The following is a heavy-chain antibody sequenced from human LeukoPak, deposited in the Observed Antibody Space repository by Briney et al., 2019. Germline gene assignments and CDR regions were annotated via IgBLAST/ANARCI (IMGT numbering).Heavy chain of an antibody. CDR1: SGLSTYY. V-gene: IGHV4-59*01. CDR3: ARGGGSSAHDQDLDH. CDR2: INHSGST. Sequence: SETLSLTCTVSSGLSTYYWSWVRQPPGKGLEWIGYINHSGSTNYNPSLKSRVTISVDTSKTQFYLKVNSVTAADTAMYYCARGGGSSAHDQDLDHWGQGTLVTVSS. D-gene: IGHD3-16*01. J-gene: IGHJ4*02.